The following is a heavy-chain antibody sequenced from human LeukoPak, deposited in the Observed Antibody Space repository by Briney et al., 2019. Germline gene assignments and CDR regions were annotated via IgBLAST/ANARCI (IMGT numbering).Heavy chain of an antibody. J-gene: IGHJ4*02. D-gene: IGHD6-19*01. V-gene: IGHV3-21*01. Sequence: PGGSLRLSCAASGFTFSSYSMNWVRQAPGKGLEWVSSISSSSSYIYYADSVKGRFTISRDNAKNSLYLQMNSLRAEDAAVYYCARDPHIAVAGVYFDYWGQGTLVTVSS. CDR1: GFTFSSYS. CDR2: ISSSSSYI. CDR3: ARDPHIAVAGVYFDY.